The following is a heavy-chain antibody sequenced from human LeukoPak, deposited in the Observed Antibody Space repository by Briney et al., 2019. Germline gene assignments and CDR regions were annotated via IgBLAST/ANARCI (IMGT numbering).Heavy chain of an antibody. CDR3: ARDPPMYYYDEPGSRDAFDI. CDR1: GFTFSSYA. J-gene: IGHJ3*02. D-gene: IGHD3-22*01. Sequence: GGSLRLSCAASGFTFSSYAMHWVRQAPGKGLEWVAVISYDGSNKYYADSVKGRFTISRDNSKNTLYLQMNSLRAEDTAVYYCARDPPMYYYDEPGSRDAFDIWGQGTMVTVSS. CDR2: ISYDGSNK. V-gene: IGHV3-30-3*01.